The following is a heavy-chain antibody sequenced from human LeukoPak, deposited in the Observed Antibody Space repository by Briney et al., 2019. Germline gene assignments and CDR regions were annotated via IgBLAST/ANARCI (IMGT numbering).Heavy chain of an antibody. CDR1: GGSISSSSYY. J-gene: IGHJ5*02. CDR2: IYYSGST. V-gene: IGHV4-39*01. D-gene: IGHD3-10*01. CDR3: ARHVKGSGSNWFDP. Sequence: SETLSLTCTVSGGSISSSSYYWGWIRQPPGKGLEWIGSIYYSGSTYYIPSLKSRVTISVDTSKNQFSLKLSSVTAADTAVYYCARHVKGSGSNWFDPWGQGTLVTVSS.